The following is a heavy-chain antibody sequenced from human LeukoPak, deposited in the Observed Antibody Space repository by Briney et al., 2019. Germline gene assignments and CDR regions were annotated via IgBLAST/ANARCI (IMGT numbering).Heavy chain of an antibody. D-gene: IGHD6-19*01. CDR1: GFTFRSYA. Sequence: GSLRLSGAASGFTFRSYAMSWVRQAPGKGLEWVSSISGGGGDTYYADSVKGRFTVSRDNSKNTLYLQMNNLRAEDTATYYCAKDKISVAAPSGFLDYWDLGTLVTVSS. CDR3: AKDKISVAAPSGFLDY. CDR2: ISGGGGDT. J-gene: IGHJ4*02. V-gene: IGHV3-23*01.